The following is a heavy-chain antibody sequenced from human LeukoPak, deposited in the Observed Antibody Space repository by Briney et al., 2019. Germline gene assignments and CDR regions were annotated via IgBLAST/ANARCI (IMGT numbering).Heavy chain of an antibody. V-gene: IGHV3-23*01. CDR2: ISGSGGST. Sequence: PGGSLRLSCAASGFTFSSYAMSWVHQAPGKGLEWVSAISGSGGSTYYADSVKGRFTISRDNSKNTLYLQMNSLRAEDTAVYYCAKEQFIVVVTAILDYWGQGTLVTVSS. CDR3: AKEQFIVVVTAILDY. D-gene: IGHD2-21*02. J-gene: IGHJ4*02. CDR1: GFTFSSYA.